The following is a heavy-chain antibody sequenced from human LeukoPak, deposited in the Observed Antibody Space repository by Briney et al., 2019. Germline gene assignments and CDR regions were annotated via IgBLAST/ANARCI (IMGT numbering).Heavy chain of an antibody. CDR3: ARWEITIFGVVSNDAFDI. D-gene: IGHD3-3*01. J-gene: IGHJ3*02. CDR1: GGSISSYY. CDR2: IYYSGST. V-gene: IGHV4-59*08. Sequence: PSETLSLTCTVSGGSISSYYWSWIRQPPGKGLEWIGYIYYSGSTNYNPSLKSRVTISVDTSKNQFSLKLSSVTAADTAVYYCARWEITIFGVVSNDAFDIWGQGTMVTVS.